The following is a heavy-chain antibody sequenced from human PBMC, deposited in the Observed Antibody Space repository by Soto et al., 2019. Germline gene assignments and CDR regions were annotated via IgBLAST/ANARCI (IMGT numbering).Heavy chain of an antibody. Sequence: QVQLVESGGGVVQPGRSLRLSCAASGFTFSSYAIHWVRQAPGKGLEWVAVISYDGSNKYYADSVKGRFTISRDNSKNTRYLQMNSLRAEDTAVYYCARARLDTPALDYWGQGTLVTVSS. CDR3: ARARLDTPALDY. D-gene: IGHD2-2*01. CDR2: ISYDGSNK. J-gene: IGHJ4*02. V-gene: IGHV3-30-3*01. CDR1: GFTFSSYA.